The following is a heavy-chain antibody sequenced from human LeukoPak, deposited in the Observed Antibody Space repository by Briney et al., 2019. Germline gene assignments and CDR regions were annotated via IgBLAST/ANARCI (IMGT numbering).Heavy chain of an antibody. V-gene: IGHV1-2*02. J-gene: IGHJ5*01. CDR3: ARPPGDYSSWFDY. CDR2: INPNSGGT. CDR1: GYTFTGYY. D-gene: IGHD7-27*01. Sequence: GASVKVSCKASGYTFTGYYMHWVRQAPGQGLEWMGWINPNSGGTKYAQNFQGRVTMTMDTSISTAFMDLSSLRSDDTAVYYCARPPGDYSSWFDYWGQGTLVTVSS.